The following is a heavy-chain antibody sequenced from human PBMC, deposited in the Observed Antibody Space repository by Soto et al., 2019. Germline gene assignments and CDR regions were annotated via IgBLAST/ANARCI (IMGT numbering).Heavy chain of an antibody. D-gene: IGHD6-19*01. CDR1: GFFFSSYT. CDR3: AKARDQQWVRLPFDY. V-gene: IGHV3-23*01. Sequence: EVQLLESGGGLVQPGGSLRLSCVGSGFFFSSYTMTWVRQAPGKGLEWVSSFSATSENTYYADSVRGRFTISRDNSKNTLFLQMNSLTAEDTAMYYCAKARDQQWVRLPFDYWGKGFLVIISS. CDR2: FSATSENT. J-gene: IGHJ4*02.